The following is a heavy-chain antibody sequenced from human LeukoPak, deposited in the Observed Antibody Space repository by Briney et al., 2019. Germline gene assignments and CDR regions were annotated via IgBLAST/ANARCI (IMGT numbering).Heavy chain of an antibody. D-gene: IGHD5-18*01. V-gene: IGHV3-15*01. CDR2: IKSRSNGGTT. Sequence: GGSLRLSCEASGFTFRNSWMNWVRQAPGKGLEWVGRIKSRSNGGTTDYAAPVKGRFTISRDDSGNTLYLQMNSLTPEDTAVYYCSTEGYSYGYHSLDTWGQGIRVTVSS. CDR3: STEGYSYGYHSLDT. J-gene: IGHJ3*02. CDR1: GFTFRNSW.